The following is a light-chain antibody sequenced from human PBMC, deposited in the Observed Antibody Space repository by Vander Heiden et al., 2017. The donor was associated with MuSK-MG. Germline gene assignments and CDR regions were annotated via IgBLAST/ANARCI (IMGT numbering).Light chain of an antibody. CDR2: DVS. Sequence: QSALTQPASVSGSPGQSIPIPCTGTSSDVGGYTYVSWYQQHPGKAPKLMIYDVSNRPSGVSNRFSGSKSGNTASLTISGLQAEDEADYYCSSYTSSSTLVVFGGGTKLTVL. CDR1: SSDVGGYTY. J-gene: IGLJ2*01. CDR3: SSYTSSSTLVV. V-gene: IGLV2-14*03.